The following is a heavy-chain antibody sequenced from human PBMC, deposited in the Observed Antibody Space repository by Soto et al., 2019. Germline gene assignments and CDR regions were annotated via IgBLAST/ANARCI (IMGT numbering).Heavy chain of an antibody. CDR1: GFTVSSNY. J-gene: IGHJ3*01. V-gene: IGHV3-66*01. CDR3: AREPYYDFWSGYSTDAFDL. Sequence: EVQLVESGGGLVQPGGSLRLSCAASGFTVSSNYMSWVRQAPGKGLEWVSVIYSGGSTYYADSVKGRFTISRDNSKNTMSLQMNSQRSEDTAVYYCAREPYYDFWSGYSTDAFDLWGQGTMVTVSS. D-gene: IGHD3-3*01. CDR2: IYSGGST.